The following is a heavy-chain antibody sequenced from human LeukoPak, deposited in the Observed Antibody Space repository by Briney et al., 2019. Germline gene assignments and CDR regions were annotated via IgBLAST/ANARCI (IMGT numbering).Heavy chain of an antibody. V-gene: IGHV4-30-4*01. CDR1: GGSFSGYY. J-gene: IGHJ4*02. Sequence: SETLSLTCVVYGGSFSGYYWSWIRQPPGKGLEWIGYIYYSGSTYYNPSLKSRVTISVDTSKNQFSLKLSSVTATDTAVYYCARETYYYDSSGYFLFDYWGQGTLVTVSS. D-gene: IGHD3-22*01. CDR2: IYYSGST. CDR3: ARETYYYDSSGYFLFDY.